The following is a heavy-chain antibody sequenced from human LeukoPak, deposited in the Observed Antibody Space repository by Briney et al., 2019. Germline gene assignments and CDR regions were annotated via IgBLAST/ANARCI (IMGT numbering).Heavy chain of an antibody. J-gene: IGHJ4*02. CDR3: AKALHSAVVVIARDY. D-gene: IGHD2-21*01. CDR2: ISGSGGST. Sequence: PGGSLRLSCAASGFTFSSYAMSWVRQAPGKGLEWVSAISGSGGSTYYADSVKGRFTISRDNSKNTLYLQMNSLRAEDTAVYYCAKALHSAVVVIARDYWGRGTLVTVSS. CDR1: GFTFSSYA. V-gene: IGHV3-23*01.